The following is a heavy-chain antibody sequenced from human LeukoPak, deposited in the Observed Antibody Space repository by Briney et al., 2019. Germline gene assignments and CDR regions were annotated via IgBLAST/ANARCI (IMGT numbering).Heavy chain of an antibody. CDR1: GFTFSDYG. Sequence: GGSLRLSCAASGFTFSDYGMSWVRQAPGKGLEWVANIKQDGSEKYYVDSVKGRRTISRDNAKNSLHLQMNSLRAEDTAVYYCARDPSAFDIWGQGTMVTVSS. CDR2: IKQDGSEK. V-gene: IGHV3-7*05. CDR3: ARDPSAFDI. J-gene: IGHJ3*02.